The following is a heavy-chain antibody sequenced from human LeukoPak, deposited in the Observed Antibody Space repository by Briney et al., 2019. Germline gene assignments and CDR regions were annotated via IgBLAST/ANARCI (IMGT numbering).Heavy chain of an antibody. J-gene: IGHJ4*02. Sequence: GSLRLACAASGFIFRNAWMSWVRQAPGKGLEWIGYIYYSGSTNYNPSLKSRVTISVDTSKNQFSLKLSSVTAADTAVYYCARYSSSWTLFDYWGQGTLVTVSS. CDR3: ARYSSSWTLFDY. V-gene: IGHV4-59*01. CDR2: IYYSGST. CDR1: GFIFRNAW. D-gene: IGHD6-13*01.